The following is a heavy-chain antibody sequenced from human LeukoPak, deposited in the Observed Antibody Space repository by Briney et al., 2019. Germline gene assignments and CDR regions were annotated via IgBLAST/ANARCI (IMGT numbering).Heavy chain of an antibody. Sequence: SETLSLTCTVSGGSISSGGYYWSWIRQHPGKGLEWIGYIYYSGSTYYNPSLKSRVTISVDTSKNQFSLKLSSVTAADTAVYYCARVVVDVGTNWLDPWGQGTLVTVSS. J-gene: IGHJ5*02. CDR1: GGSISSGGYY. CDR2: IYYSGST. V-gene: IGHV4-31*03. D-gene: IGHD2-2*01. CDR3: ARVVVDVGTNWLDP.